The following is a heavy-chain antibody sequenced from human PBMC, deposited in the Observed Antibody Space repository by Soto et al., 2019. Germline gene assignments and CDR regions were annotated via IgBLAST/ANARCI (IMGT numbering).Heavy chain of an antibody. CDR2: IYYSGST. CDR1: GGSISSSSYY. D-gene: IGHD6-19*01. Sequence: SETLSLTCTVSGGSISSSSYYWGWIRQPPGKGLEWIGSIYYSGSTYYNPSLKSRVTISVDTSKNQFSLKLSSVTAADTAVYYCARRRKGSGWIGAYYYYGMDVWGQGTTVTVSS. J-gene: IGHJ6*02. V-gene: IGHV4-39*01. CDR3: ARRRKGSGWIGAYYYYGMDV.